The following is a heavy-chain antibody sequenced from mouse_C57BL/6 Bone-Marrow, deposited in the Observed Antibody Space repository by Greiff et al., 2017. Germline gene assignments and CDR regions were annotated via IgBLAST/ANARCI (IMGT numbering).Heavy chain of an antibody. D-gene: IGHD1-1*01. CDR1: GYTFTSYW. V-gene: IGHV1-59*01. CDR3: ARRYYYGSSYFDY. CDR2: IDPSDSYT. J-gene: IGHJ2*01. Sequence: QVQLQQPGAELVRPGTSVKLSCKASGYTFTSYWMHWVKQRPVQGLEWIGVIDPSDSYTNYNQKFKGKATLTVDTSSSTAYMQLSSLTSEDSAVYYCARRYYYGSSYFDYWGQGTTLTVSS.